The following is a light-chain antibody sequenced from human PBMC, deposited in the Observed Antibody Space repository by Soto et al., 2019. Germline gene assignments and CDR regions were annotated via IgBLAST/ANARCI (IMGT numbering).Light chain of an antibody. CDR3: QQRANWPPYT. CDR2: DAS. Sequence: EIVLTQSPATLSLSPGERATLSCRASQTISSYLAWYQQKPGQAPRLLIYDASNRAPGIPIRFSGSGSGTDFTLTISSLEPEDFAVYYCQQRANWPPYTFGQGTKLEIK. CDR1: QTISSY. V-gene: IGKV3-11*01. J-gene: IGKJ2*01.